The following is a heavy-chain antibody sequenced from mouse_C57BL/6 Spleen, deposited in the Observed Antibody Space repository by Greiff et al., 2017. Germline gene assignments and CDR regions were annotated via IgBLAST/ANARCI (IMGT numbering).Heavy chain of an antibody. J-gene: IGHJ3*01. CDR1: GFTFSSYA. CDR3: ARDRGTAQATAWFAY. CDR2: ISDGGSYT. Sequence: EVQVVESGGGLVKPGGSLKLSCAASGFTFSSYAMSWVRQTPEKRLEWVATISDGGSYTYYPDNVKGRFTISRVNAKNNLYLQMSHLKSEDTAMYYCARDRGTAQATAWFAYWGQGTLVTVSA. V-gene: IGHV5-4*01. D-gene: IGHD3-2*02.